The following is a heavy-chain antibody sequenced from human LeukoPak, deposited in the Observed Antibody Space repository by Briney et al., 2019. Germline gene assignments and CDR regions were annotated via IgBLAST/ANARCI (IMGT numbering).Heavy chain of an antibody. V-gene: IGHV4-39*01. CDR2: IYYSGST. CDR1: GGSISSYY. D-gene: IGHD3-22*01. Sequence: KTSETLSLTCTVSGGSISSYYWGWLRQPPGKGLEWIGSIYYSGSTYYNPSLKSRVTISVDTSKNQFSLKLSSVTAADTAVYYCARTVGYYRYYFDYWGQGTLVTVSS. J-gene: IGHJ4*02. CDR3: ARTVGYYRYYFDY.